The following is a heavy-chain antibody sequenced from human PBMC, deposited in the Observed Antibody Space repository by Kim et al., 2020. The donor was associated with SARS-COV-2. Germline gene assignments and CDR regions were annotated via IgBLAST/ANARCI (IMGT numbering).Heavy chain of an antibody. CDR3: SKEEVPPALLDF. V-gene: IGHV3-30*14. CDR1: GFTFSSYA. J-gene: IGHJ4*02. CDR2: FSCEGSRH. Sequence: GGSLRLSCVASGFTFSSYAMHWVRQAPGRGLDRVATFSCEGSRHFYVDSVKGRFTLSRDNAKNTVYLHMNILRAEDTAFYYCSKEEVPPALLDFGGQGAL.